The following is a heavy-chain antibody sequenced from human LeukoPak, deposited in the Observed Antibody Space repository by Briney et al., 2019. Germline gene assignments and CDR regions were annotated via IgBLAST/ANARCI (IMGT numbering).Heavy chain of an antibody. CDR1: GFTFSSYG. CDR3: ARADYYSPMDV. J-gene: IGHJ6*02. Sequence: PGGSLRLSCAASGFTFSSYGMHWVRQAPGKGLEWVAVIWYDGSNKYYADSVKGRFTISRDNSKNTLYLQMNSLRAEDTAVYYCARADYYSPMDVWGQGTTVTVSS. V-gene: IGHV3-33*01. CDR2: IWYDGSNK.